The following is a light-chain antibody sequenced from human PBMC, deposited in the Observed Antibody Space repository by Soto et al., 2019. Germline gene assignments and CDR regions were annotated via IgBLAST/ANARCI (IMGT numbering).Light chain of an antibody. CDR3: QQYGSSPWT. CDR2: GAS. J-gene: IGKJ1*01. CDR1: QSVSSSY. Sequence: IVLTQSPGTLSLSPGERATLSCRASQSVSSSYLAWYQQKPGQAPRLLINGASSRATGIPDRFSGSGSGTDFTLTISRLEPEDFAVYYCQQYGSSPWTFGQGTKVDIK. V-gene: IGKV3-20*01.